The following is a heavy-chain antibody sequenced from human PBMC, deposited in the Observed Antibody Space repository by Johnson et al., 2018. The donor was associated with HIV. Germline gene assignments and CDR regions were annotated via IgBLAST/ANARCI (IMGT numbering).Heavy chain of an antibody. V-gene: IGHV3-74*01. J-gene: IGHJ3*02. CDR2: INGDGSRL. Sequence: EQLVESGGGLVQPGGSLRLSCGASGFTFSDHWMQWVRQAPGKGLVWVSRINGDGSRLTYADSVKGRFTIPRDNGMNSLYLQMSSLRGEDTAGYYCVRGGTAYWDRVSAFDIWGQGTMVTVSS. CDR1: GFTFSDHW. CDR3: VRGGTAYWDRVSAFDI. D-gene: IGHD2-8*02.